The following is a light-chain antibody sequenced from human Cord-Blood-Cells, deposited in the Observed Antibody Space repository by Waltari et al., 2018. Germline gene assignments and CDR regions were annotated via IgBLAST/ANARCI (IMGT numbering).Light chain of an antibody. CDR2: GAS. CDR1: QSVSSSY. Sequence: EIVLTQSPGTLSLSPGDRATLPCRASQSVSSSYLAWYQQKPGQAPRLLSYGASSRATGIPDRFSGSGSGTDFTLTISRLEPEDFAVYYCQQYGSSPYTFGQGTKLEIK. V-gene: IGKV3-20*01. J-gene: IGKJ2*01. CDR3: QQYGSSPYT.